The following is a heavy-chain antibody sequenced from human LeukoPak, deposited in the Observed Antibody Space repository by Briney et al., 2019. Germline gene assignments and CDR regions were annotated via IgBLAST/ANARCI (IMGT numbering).Heavy chain of an antibody. Sequence: GGSLRLSCAASGFTFSSYEMNWVRQAPGKGLEWVSYISSSGSTIYYADSVKGRFTISRDNAKNSLYLQMNSLTAEDTAVYYCARHSDYDILTGPNDYWGQGTLVTVSS. J-gene: IGHJ4*02. CDR1: GFTFSSYE. V-gene: IGHV3-48*03. CDR3: ARHSDYDILTGPNDY. CDR2: ISSSGSTI. D-gene: IGHD3-9*01.